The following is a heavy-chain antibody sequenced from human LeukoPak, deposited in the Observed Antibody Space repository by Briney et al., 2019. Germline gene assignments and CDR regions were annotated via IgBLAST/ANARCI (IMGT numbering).Heavy chain of an antibody. CDR1: GGTFSSYA. CDR2: IIPIFGIA. J-gene: IGHJ4*02. V-gene: IGHV1-69*04. CDR3: ARWDSSGSYFDY. D-gene: IGHD3-22*01. Sequence: SVKVSCKASGGTFSSYAISWVRRAPGQGLEWMGRIIPIFGIANYAQKFQGRVTITADKSTSTAYMELSSLRSEDTAVYYCARWDSSGSYFDYWGQGTLVTVSS.